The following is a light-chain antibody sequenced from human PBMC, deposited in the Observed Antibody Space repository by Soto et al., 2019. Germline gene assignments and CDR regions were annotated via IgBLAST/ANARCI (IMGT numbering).Light chain of an antibody. CDR2: ENN. Sequence: QSVLTQPPSVSAAPGQKVTISCSGSSSNIGNNFVSWYQQLPRTAPKLLIYENNKRPSGIPDRFSGSKSGASATLGITGLQTGDEADYYCGTWDSGLSVYVFGTGTKLTVL. CDR3: GTWDSGLSVYV. J-gene: IGLJ1*01. V-gene: IGLV1-51*02. CDR1: SSNIGNNF.